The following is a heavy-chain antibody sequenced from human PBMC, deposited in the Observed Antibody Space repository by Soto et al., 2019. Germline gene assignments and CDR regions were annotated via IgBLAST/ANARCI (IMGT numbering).Heavy chain of an antibody. CDR1: GFTFTSYA. Sequence: EVQLLESGGGLVQPGGSLRLSCAASGFTFTSYAMSWVRQAPGKGLELVSAISGSGGSTYYADSVKGRFTISRDNSKNTLYLQMNSLRAEDTALYYCARHSGYGVLGDYWGQGTLVTVSS. CDR2: ISGSGGST. V-gene: IGHV3-23*01. D-gene: IGHD5-12*01. CDR3: ARHSGYGVLGDY. J-gene: IGHJ4*02.